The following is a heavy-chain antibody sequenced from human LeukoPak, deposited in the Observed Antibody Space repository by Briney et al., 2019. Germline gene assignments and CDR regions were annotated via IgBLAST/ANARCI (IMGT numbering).Heavy chain of an antibody. CDR2: IYSGGST. CDR1: GFTVSSNY. J-gene: IGHJ4*02. Sequence: GGSLRLSCAASGFTVSSNYMSWVRQAPGKGLEWVSVIYSGGSTYYAASVKGRFTISRDNSKNTLYLQMNSLRAEDTAVYYCASTLLWFGELYFGYWGQGTLVTVSS. D-gene: IGHD3-10*01. V-gene: IGHV3-53*01. CDR3: ASTLLWFGELYFGY.